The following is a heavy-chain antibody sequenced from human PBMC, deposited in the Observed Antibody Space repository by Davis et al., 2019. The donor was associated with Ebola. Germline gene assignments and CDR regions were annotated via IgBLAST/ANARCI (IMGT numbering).Heavy chain of an antibody. V-gene: IGHV3-23*01. Sequence: GESLKISCAASGFTFSSYAMSWVRQAPGKGLEWVSAISGSGGSTYYADSVKGRFTISRDNSKNTLYLQMNSLRAEDTAVYYCAKHRYDILTGYFPDVDYWGQGTLVTVSS. CDR2: ISGSGGST. CDR3: AKHRYDILTGYFPDVDY. J-gene: IGHJ4*02. D-gene: IGHD3-9*01. CDR1: GFTFSSYA.